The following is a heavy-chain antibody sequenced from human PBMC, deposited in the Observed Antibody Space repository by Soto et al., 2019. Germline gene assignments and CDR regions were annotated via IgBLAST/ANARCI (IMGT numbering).Heavy chain of an antibody. Sequence: EVQLVESGGGLVQPGGSLKLSCAASGFTFSGSAMHWVRQASGKGLEWVGRIRSKANSYATAYAASVKGRFTISRDDSMDTAELQMNSLKTEDTAVYDCTSDTDRVDYGMDVWGQGTTVTVSS. V-gene: IGHV3-73*02. CDR3: TSDTDRVDYGMDV. J-gene: IGHJ6*02. CDR2: IRSKANSYAT. D-gene: IGHD2-2*02. CDR1: GFTFSGSA.